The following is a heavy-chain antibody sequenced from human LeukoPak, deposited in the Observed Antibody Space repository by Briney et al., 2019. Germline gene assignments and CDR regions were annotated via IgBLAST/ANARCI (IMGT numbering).Heavy chain of an antibody. CDR2: MIPIFGTA. D-gene: IGHD3-3*01. V-gene: IGHV1-69*01. CDR1: GGTFISYA. CDR3: ARSDYDFWSGHFDP. J-gene: IGHJ5*02. Sequence: SVKVSCKASGGTFISYAISWGRQAPGQGLEWMGGMIPIFGTANYAQKFQGRVTITSDESTSTAYMELSSLRSEDTAVYYCARSDYDFWSGHFDPWGQGTLVTVSS.